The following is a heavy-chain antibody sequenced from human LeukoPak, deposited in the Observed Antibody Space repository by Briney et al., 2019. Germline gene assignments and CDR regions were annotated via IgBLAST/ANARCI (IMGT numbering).Heavy chain of an antibody. CDR1: GFTFSSYE. CDR2: ISISGNSI. CDR3: ARGGSSGYNYNAFDI. Sequence: PGGSLRLSCAASGFTFSSYEMNWVRQAPGKGLEWVSYISISGNSIYYADSVKGRFTISRDNAKNSLYLQMNSLRAEDTAVYYCARGGSSGYNYNAFDIWGQGTMVAVSS. J-gene: IGHJ3*02. V-gene: IGHV3-48*03. D-gene: IGHD3-22*01.